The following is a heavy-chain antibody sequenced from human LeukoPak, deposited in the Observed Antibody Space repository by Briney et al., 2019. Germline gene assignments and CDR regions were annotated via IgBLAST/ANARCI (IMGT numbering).Heavy chain of an antibody. CDR3: ARFVMVTAGDY. V-gene: IGHV3-74*01. D-gene: IGHD2-21*02. J-gene: IGHJ4*02. CDR2: IIGDGSAT. Sequence: AGGSLRLSCAASGFTFSSYSMNWVRQAPGKGLVWVSRIIGDGSATSYADSVKGRFTISRDNAKNTVYLQMNSLRDEDTAVYYCARFVMVTAGDYWGQGTLVTVSS. CDR1: GFTFSSYS.